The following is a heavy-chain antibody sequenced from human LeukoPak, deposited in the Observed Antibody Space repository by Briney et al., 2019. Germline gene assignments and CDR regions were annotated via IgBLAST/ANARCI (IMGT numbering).Heavy chain of an antibody. CDR2: ISGYNGNT. CDR1: GYTFTNYG. J-gene: IGHJ4*02. V-gene: IGHV1-18*01. D-gene: IGHD6-13*01. CDR3: ATDLVAAAQ. Sequence: ASVKVSCKASGYTFTNYGINWVRQAPGQGLEWMGWISGYNGNTNYAQKLQGRVTMTIDTSTTTAYMELRSLRSEDTAVYYCATDLVAAAQWGQGTLVTVSS.